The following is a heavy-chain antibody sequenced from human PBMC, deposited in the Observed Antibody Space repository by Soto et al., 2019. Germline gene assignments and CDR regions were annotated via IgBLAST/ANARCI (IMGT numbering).Heavy chain of an antibody. V-gene: IGHV3-23*01. CDR1: EFSFSSYA. CDR2: ISATGTTT. D-gene: IGHD6-13*01. J-gene: IGHJ4*02. CDR3: ATNSSPFDY. Sequence: EVQLMESGGGLVQPGGSLRLSCAASEFSFSSYALNWVRQAPGKGLEWVSAISATGTTTYYADSVKGRFTISRDNSKRTLLRQMDGLSPEDTAVYYCATNSSPFDYWGQGKLVSASS.